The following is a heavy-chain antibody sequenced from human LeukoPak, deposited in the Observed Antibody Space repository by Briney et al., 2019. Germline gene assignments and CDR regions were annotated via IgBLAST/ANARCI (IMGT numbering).Heavy chain of an antibody. D-gene: IGHD6-13*01. CDR2: IYHSGIT. Sequence: SETLSLTCSVSGFSISSGYYWGWIRQPPGEGLEWIGSIYHSGITYYNPSLKSRVTISVDTSKNQFSLKLSSVTAADTAVYYCARGYSSSWYDFVYWGQGTLVTVSS. V-gene: IGHV4-38-2*02. CDR1: GFSISSGYY. CDR3: ARGYSSSWYDFVY. J-gene: IGHJ4*02.